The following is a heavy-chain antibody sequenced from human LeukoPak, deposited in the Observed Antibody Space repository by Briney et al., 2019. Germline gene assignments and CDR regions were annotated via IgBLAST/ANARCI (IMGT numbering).Heavy chain of an antibody. CDR1: GYTFTSYD. CDR3: ARDSGGGTYDFSD. CDR2: MNPNNDNT. V-gene: IGHV1-8*01. Sequence: ASVKVSCKGSGYTFTSYDINWVRQATGQGLEWMGWMNPNNDNTGYAQKFQGRVTMTRNTSISTAYMELISLRSEDTAVYYCARDSGGGTYDFSDWGQGTLVTVSS. J-gene: IGHJ4*02. D-gene: IGHD3-3*01.